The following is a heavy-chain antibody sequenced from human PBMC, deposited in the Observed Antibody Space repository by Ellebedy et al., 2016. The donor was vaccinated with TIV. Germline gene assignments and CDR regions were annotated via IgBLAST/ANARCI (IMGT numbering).Heavy chain of an antibody. CDR2: IGTAGDT. J-gene: IGHJ4*02. CDR1: GFTFSSYD. V-gene: IGHV3-13*01. Sequence: PGGSLRLSCAASGFTFSSYDMHWVRQATGKGLEWVSAIGTAGDTYYPGSVKGRFTISRDNSENTLFLQMHSLRGEDTAVYYCAKELVSRDSLSLDYWGQGVLVTVSS. D-gene: IGHD3-9*01. CDR3: AKELVSRDSLSLDY.